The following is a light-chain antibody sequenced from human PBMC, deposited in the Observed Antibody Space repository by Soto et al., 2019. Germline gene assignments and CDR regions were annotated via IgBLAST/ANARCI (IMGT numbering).Light chain of an antibody. CDR1: QSVLYSSNNKNY. CDR3: QQYYITPQT. Sequence: DIVMTQSPDSLAVSLGERATINCKSSQSVLYSSNNKNYLAWYQKKPGQPPKLLIYWASTRESGVPDRLSGSRSGTDFTLTISSLQAEDVAVYYCQQYYITPQTFGQGTKVEIK. V-gene: IGKV4-1*01. CDR2: WAS. J-gene: IGKJ1*01.